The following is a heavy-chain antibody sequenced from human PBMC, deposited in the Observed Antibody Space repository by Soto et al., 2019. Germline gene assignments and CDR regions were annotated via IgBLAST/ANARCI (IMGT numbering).Heavy chain of an antibody. CDR2: ISPYTGNT. CDR3: VLVDNYVTPTPQDV. V-gene: IGHV1-18*01. J-gene: IGHJ6*02. CDR1: GYIFVNYG. Sequence: QVQLVQSGDEVKKPGASVKVSCKASGYIFVNYGIAWVRQAPGQGLEWMGWISPYTGNTHSATKVQGRLTMTTDTSTSTAYMDLGSLTSDDTAVYYCVLVDNYVTPTPQDVWGQGITFTVSS. D-gene: IGHD3-16*01.